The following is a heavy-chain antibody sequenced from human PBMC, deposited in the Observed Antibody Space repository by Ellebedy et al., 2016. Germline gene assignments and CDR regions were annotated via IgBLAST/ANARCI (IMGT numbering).Heavy chain of an antibody. CDR3: ARGEVTTRLLSEYFQH. J-gene: IGHJ1*01. CDR1: GYTFTNYG. Sequence: ASVKVSCXASGYTFTNYGLSWVRQAPGQGLEWMGWITAYNGNTNYAQKLQGRVTMTTDTSTTTAYMELRSLRSDDTAVYYCARGEVTTRLLSEYFQHWGQGTLVTVSS. CDR2: ITAYNGNT. D-gene: IGHD4-17*01. V-gene: IGHV1-18*01.